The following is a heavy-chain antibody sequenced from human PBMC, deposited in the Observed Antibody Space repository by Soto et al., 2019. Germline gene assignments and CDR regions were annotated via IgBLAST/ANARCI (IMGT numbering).Heavy chain of an antibody. CDR1: GYTFTSYD. J-gene: IGHJ3*02. Sequence: ASVKVSCKASGYTFTSYDINWVRQATGQGLEWMGWMNPNSGNTNYAQKFQGRVTMTTNTSISTAYMELRSLRSDDTAVYYCWLWFGELAWAFDIWGQGTMVTVSS. CDR2: MNPNSGNT. D-gene: IGHD3-10*01. V-gene: IGHV1-8*01. CDR3: WLWFGELAWAFDI.